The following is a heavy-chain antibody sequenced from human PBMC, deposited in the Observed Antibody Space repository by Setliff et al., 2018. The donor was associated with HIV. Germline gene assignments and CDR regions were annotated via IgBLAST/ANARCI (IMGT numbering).Heavy chain of an antibody. V-gene: IGHV4-4*08. CDR1: GGSINSYY. CDR2: IHTTGST. J-gene: IGHJ5*02. CDR3: ARAYCSGGNCYSTLEEAVKDADNYVPLDL. D-gene: IGHD2-15*01. Sequence: SETLSLTCTVSGGSINSYYWSWIRLPPGRGLEWIGQIHTTGSTNYNPSLNSRVTISVDTSKDQFSLKLSSVTAADTAVYYCARAYCSGGNCYSTLEEAVKDADNYVPLDLWGQGTLVTVSS.